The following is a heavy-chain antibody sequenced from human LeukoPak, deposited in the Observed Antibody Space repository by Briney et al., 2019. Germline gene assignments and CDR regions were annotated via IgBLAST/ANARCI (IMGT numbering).Heavy chain of an antibody. J-gene: IGHJ5*01. CDR3: ARVRRYWCEF. CDR1: RYSLSNAS. V-gene: IGHV3-7*04. Sequence: PGGSLRLSCVPPRYSLSNASTCSVCQAPGKGLEWVAKINQDGSEKYYVDSVKGRFTISRDNAKNSLYLQVISLRPGDIVLEYCARVRRYWCEFWGQGTLVTVSS. CDR2: INQDGSEK.